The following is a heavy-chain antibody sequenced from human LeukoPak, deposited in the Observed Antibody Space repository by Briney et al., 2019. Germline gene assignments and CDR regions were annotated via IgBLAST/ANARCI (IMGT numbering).Heavy chain of an antibody. J-gene: IGHJ4*02. CDR3: AKLPLYDFWSGYPDY. CDR2: ISSSSSSTI. Sequence: GGSLRLSCAASGFTFSSYSMNWVRQAPGKGLEWVSYISSSSSSTIYYADSVKGRFTISRDNAKNSLYLQMSSLRAEDTAVYYCAKLPLYDFWSGYPDYWGQGTLVTVSS. V-gene: IGHV3-48*04. D-gene: IGHD3-3*01. CDR1: GFTFSSYS.